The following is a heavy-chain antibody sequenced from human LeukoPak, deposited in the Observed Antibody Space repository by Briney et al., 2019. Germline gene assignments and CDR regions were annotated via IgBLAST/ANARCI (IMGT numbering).Heavy chain of an antibody. CDR1: GFTFSSYG. CDR3: AKDKWVLWFGEWHIYSYYYGMDV. V-gene: IGHV3-30*18. Sequence: GGSLRLSCAASGFTFSSYGMHWVRQAPGKGLEWVAVISYDGSNKYYADSVKGRFTISRDNSKNTLYLQMNSLRAEDTAVYYCAKDKWVLWFGEWHIYSYYYGMDVWGQGTTVTVSS. J-gene: IGHJ6*02. CDR2: ISYDGSNK. D-gene: IGHD3-10*01.